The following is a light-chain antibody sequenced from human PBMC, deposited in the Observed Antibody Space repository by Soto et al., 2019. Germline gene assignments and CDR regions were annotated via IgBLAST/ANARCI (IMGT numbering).Light chain of an antibody. CDR2: AAS. Sequence: DIQMTQSPSSLSASVGDRVTITCRASQTISSYLNWYQQKPGKAPNLLIYAASSFQSGVPSRFTGSGSGTHFTLTISILQPEDSPTYYFQQSYSTPYTFGQGTKLQIK. J-gene: IGKJ2*01. CDR3: QQSYSTPYT. CDR1: QTISSY. V-gene: IGKV1-39*01.